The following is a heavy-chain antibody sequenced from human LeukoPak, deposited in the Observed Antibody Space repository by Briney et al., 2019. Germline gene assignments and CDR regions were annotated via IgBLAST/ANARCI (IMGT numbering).Heavy chain of an antibody. J-gene: IGHJ4*02. CDR1: GFTFSSYW. V-gene: IGHV3-74*01. CDR2: INSDGSST. Sequence: GGSLRLSCAASGFTFSSYWMHWVRQAPGKGLVWVSRINSDGSSTSYADSVKGRFTIFRDNAKNTLYLQMNSLRAEDTAVYYCARHKPSSIAARFDYWGQGTLATVSS. D-gene: IGHD6-6*01. CDR3: ARHKPSSIAARFDY.